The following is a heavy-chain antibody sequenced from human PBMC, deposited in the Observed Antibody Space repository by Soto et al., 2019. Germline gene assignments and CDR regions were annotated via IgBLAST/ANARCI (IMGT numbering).Heavy chain of an antibody. CDR1: GGSFSGYY. CDR3: ARDKITGLFDY. D-gene: IGHD2-8*02. J-gene: IGHJ4*02. CDR2: INHSGST. Sequence: QVQLQQWGAGLLKPSETLSLTCAVYGGSFSGYYWTWIRQPPGTGLEWIGKINHSGSTNYNPSLKXRVTISVDTSKNQFSLKLTSVTAADTAVYYCARDKITGLFDYWGQGTLVTVSS. V-gene: IGHV4-34*01.